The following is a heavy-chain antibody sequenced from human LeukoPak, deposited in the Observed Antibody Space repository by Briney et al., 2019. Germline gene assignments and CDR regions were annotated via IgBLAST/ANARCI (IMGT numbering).Heavy chain of an antibody. CDR2: MNPNSGNT. CDR1: GYTFTSYD. V-gene: IGHV1-8*01. CDR3: ARGALWFGESEPDHYYYMDV. D-gene: IGHD3-10*01. Sequence: ASVKVSCKASGYTFTSYDINWVRQATGQGLEWMGWMNPNSGNTGYAQKFQGRVTMTRNTSISTAYMELSSLRSEDTAVYYCARGALWFGESEPDHYYYMDVWGKGTTVTISS. J-gene: IGHJ6*03.